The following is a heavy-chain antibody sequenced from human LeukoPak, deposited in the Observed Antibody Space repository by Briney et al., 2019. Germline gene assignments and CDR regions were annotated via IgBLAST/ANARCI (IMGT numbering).Heavy chain of an antibody. CDR2: ISSGGDIM. J-gene: IGHJ1*01. Sequence: PGGSLRLSCAASGLRFSDYYVSWIRQAPGKGLQWVSYISSGGDIMHYADSVKGRFTSSRDNAKNSGYLEMNSLGAEDTAVYYCATNLIGAGEYFQQWGQGTLVTVSS. D-gene: IGHD2/OR15-2a*01. V-gene: IGHV3-11*01. CDR1: GLRFSDYY. CDR3: ATNLIGAGEYFQQ.